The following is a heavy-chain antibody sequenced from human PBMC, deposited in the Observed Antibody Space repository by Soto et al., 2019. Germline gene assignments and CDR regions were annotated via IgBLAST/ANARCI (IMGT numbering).Heavy chain of an antibody. CDR2: IWYDGSNK. V-gene: IGHV3-33*01. CDR1: GFTFSSYG. J-gene: IGHJ6*03. D-gene: IGHD5-12*01. CDR3: ARTRHGVATIGAYYYYYMDV. Sequence: GGSLRLSCAASGFTFSSYGMHWVRQAPGKWLEWVAVIWYDGSNKYYADSVKGRFTISRDNSKNTLYLQMNSLRAEDTAVYYCARTRHGVATIGAYYYYYMDVWGKGTTVTVSS.